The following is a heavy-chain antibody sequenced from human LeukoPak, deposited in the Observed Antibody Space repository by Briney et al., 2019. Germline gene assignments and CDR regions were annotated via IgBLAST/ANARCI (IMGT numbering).Heavy chain of an antibody. CDR1: GGTFSSYA. Sequence: SVKVSCKASGGTFSSYAISWVRQAPGQGLEWMGGIIPIFGTANYAQKFQGRVTITTDESTSTAYMELSSLRSEDTAVYYCARVSYSSGWYAPYYFDYWGQGTLVTVSS. V-gene: IGHV1-69*05. J-gene: IGHJ4*02. CDR3: ARVSYSSGWYAPYYFDY. CDR2: IIPIFGTA. D-gene: IGHD6-19*01.